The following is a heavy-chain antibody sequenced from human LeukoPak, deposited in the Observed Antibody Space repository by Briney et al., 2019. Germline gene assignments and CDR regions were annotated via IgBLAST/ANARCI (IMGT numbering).Heavy chain of an antibody. CDR1: GGSISTYY. V-gene: IGHV4-59*08. J-gene: IGHJ4*02. Sequence: SETLSLTCTVSGGSISTYYWSWIRQPPGKGLEWIGYIYYSGSTSYSPSLKSRVTISVDTSKNQFSLKLSSVTAADTAVYYCASTPLDSSGLPFDYWGQGTLVTVSS. CDR2: IYYSGST. CDR3: ASTPLDSSGLPFDY. D-gene: IGHD3-22*01.